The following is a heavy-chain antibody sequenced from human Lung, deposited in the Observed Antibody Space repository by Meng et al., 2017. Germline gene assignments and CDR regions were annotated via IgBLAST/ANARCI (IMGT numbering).Heavy chain of an antibody. CDR3: AKAYYSNFTLGAFDI. CDR2: ISGSGSST. V-gene: IGHV3-23*01. D-gene: IGHD4-11*01. J-gene: IGHJ3*02. Sequence: GESLKISCAASKFTFRNYGMSWVRQAPGKGLEWVSGISGSGSSTYYADSVKGRFTIYRDNSKNTLYLQMSSLRAEDTAVYYCAKAYYSNFTLGAFDIWGQGTRVTVSS. CDR1: KFTFRNYG.